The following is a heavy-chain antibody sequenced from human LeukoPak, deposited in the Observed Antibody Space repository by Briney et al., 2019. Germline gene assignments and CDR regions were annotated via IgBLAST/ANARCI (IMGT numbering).Heavy chain of an antibody. CDR1: GGTFSSYA. V-gene: IGHV1-69*13. CDR2: IIPIFGTA. D-gene: IGHD1-26*01. J-gene: IGHJ4*02. Sequence: SVKVTCKSSGGTFSSYAISGVRQSPGQGLGWMGGIIPIFGTANYAQKFQGRVTITADESTSTAYMELSSLRSEDTAVYYCARSSRNSGSPYWGQGTLVTVSS. CDR3: ARSSRNSGSPY.